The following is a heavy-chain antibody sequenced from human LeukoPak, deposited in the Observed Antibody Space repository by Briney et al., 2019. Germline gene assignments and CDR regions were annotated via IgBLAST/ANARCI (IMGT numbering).Heavy chain of an antibody. D-gene: IGHD4-17*01. V-gene: IGHV5-51*01. CDR1: GYRFTSYW. CDR3: ARRTFGDYYFDY. Sequence: GESPKISCKGSGYRFTSYWIGWVRQMPGKGLEWMGIIYTDDSDTRYSPSFQGQVTISADKSISTAHLQWSSLKASDTAIYYCARRTFGDYYFDYWGQGTLVTVSS. CDR2: IYTDDSDT. J-gene: IGHJ4*02.